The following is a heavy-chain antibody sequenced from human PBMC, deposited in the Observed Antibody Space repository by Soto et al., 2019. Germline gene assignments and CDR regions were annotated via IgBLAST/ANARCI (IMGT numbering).Heavy chain of an antibody. CDR3: ARDNPYYYDSSGYYSNQAHSPHDFDI. CDR1: GYTFTSYY. J-gene: IGHJ3*02. D-gene: IGHD3-22*01. V-gene: IGHV1-46*01. CDR2: INPSGGST. Sequence: ASVKVSCKASGYTFTSYYMHWVRQAPGQGLEWMGIINPSGGSTSYAQKFQGRVTMTRDTSTSTVYMELSSLKSEDTAVYYCARDNPYYYDSSGYYSNQAHSPHDFDIWGQGTMVTVSS.